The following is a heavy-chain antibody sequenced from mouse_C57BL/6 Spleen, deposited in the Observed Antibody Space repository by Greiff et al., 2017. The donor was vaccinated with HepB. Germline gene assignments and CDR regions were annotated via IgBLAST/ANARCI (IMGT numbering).Heavy chain of an antibody. CDR1: GFTFSDYG. Sequence: EVQVVESGGGLVKPGGSLKLSCAASGFTFSDYGMHWVRQAPEKGLEWVAYISSGSSTIYYADTVKGRFTISRDNAKNTLFLQMTSLRSEDTAMYYCARRVGLQGYYFDYWGQGTTLTVSS. J-gene: IGHJ2*01. D-gene: IGHD2-4*01. CDR2: ISSGSSTI. V-gene: IGHV5-17*01. CDR3: ARRVGLQGYYFDY.